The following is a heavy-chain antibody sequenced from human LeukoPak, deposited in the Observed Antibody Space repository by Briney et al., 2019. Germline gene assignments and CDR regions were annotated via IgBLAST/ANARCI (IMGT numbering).Heavy chain of an antibody. V-gene: IGHV3-7*01. J-gene: IGHJ4*02. Sequence: AGGSLRLSCAASGFTFSSYWMSWVRQAPGKGLEWVANIKQDGSEKYYVDSVKGRFTISRDNAKNSLYLQMNSLRAEDTAVYYCASLSHKYYFDYWGQGTLVTVSS. CDR2: IKQDGSEK. CDR3: ASLSHKYYFDY. D-gene: IGHD5/OR15-5a*01. CDR1: GFTFSSYW.